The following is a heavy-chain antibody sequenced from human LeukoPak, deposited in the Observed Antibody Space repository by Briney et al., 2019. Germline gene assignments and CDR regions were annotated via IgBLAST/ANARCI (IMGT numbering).Heavy chain of an antibody. J-gene: IGHJ4*02. Sequence: PSETLSLTCTVSGGSVSSGSYYWSWIRQPPGKGLEWNGYIYYSGSTNYNPSLKSRVTISVDTSKNQFSLKLSSVTAADTAVYYCARVYGDYGWVFDYWGQGTLVTVSS. CDR1: GGSVSSGSYY. D-gene: IGHD4-17*01. CDR3: ARVYGDYGWVFDY. CDR2: IYYSGST. V-gene: IGHV4-61*01.